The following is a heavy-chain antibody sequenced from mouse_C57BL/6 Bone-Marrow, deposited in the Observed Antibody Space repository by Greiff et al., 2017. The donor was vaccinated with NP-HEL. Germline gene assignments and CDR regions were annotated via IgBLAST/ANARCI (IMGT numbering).Heavy chain of an antibody. J-gene: IGHJ4*01. Sequence: QVQLQQPGAELVKPGASAKMSCKASGYTFTSYWITWVKQRPGQGLEWIGDIYPGSGSTNYNEKFKSKATLTVDTSSSTAYMQLSSLTSEDSAVYYCAREGGGYLYDGYFYAMDYWGQGTSVTVSS. CDR1: GYTFTSYW. CDR2: IYPGSGST. D-gene: IGHD2-3*01. V-gene: IGHV1-55*01. CDR3: AREGGGYLYDGYFYAMDY.